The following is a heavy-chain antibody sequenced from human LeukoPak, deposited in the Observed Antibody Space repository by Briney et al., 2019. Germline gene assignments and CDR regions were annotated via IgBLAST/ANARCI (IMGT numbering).Heavy chain of an antibody. CDR2: IYYSGST. V-gene: IGHV4-39*01. J-gene: IGHJ4*02. D-gene: IGHD3-3*01. CDR3: ARRRWIGAFDY. CDR1: GGSISSSSYY. Sequence: PSETLSLTCTVSGGSISSSSYYWGWIRQPPGKGLEWIGGIYYSGSTYYNPSLKSRVTISVDTSKNQFSLKLSSVTAADTAVFYCARRRWIGAFDYWGQGTLVTVSS.